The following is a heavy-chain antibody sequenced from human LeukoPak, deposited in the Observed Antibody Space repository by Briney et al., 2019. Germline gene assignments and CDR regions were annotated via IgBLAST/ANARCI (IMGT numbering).Heavy chain of an antibody. D-gene: IGHD2-2*01. CDR1: GFTFSSYS. J-gene: IGHJ4*02. Sequence: GGSLRLSCAASGFTFSSYSMNWVRQAPGKGLEWVSYISSSSDTIYYADSVKGQFTISRDNAENSLYLQVNSLRAEDTAVYYCARGSSNFYFDYWGQGTLVTVSS. V-gene: IGHV3-48*04. CDR3: ARGSSNFYFDY. CDR2: ISSSSDTI.